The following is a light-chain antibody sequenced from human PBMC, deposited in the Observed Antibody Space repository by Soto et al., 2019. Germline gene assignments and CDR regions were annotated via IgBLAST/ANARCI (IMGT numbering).Light chain of an antibody. CDR2: DAS. CDR3: QQYSDWPPWT. V-gene: IGKV1-33*01. J-gene: IGKJ1*01. CDR1: QNINNY. Sequence: IQMTQSPSSRSASVGDRVTITCQASQNINNYLNWYQQKPGRAPKILIYDASNLEAGVPSRFRGSGSGTDFTFTISRLQPADIAVYYCQQYSDWPPWTFGQGTKVDIK.